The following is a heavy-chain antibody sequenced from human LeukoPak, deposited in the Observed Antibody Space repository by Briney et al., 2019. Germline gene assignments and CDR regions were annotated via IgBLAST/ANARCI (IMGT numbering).Heavy chain of an antibody. J-gene: IGHJ5*02. CDR2: ISYNGNSK. CDR1: GFTISSHG. CDR3: AKDWGSSGWYNYFDP. Sequence: GGSLRLSCAVSGFTISSHGMHWVRQAPGKGLEWVAMISYNGNSKYYGDSVKGRFTISRDNSKDTLYLEMDSLRTEDTAVYYCAKDWGSSGWYNYFDPWGQGTLVTVSS. V-gene: IGHV3-30*18. D-gene: IGHD6-19*01.